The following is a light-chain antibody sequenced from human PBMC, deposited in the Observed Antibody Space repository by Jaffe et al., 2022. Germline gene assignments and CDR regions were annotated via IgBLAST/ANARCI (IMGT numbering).Light chain of an antibody. Sequence: QSALTQPASVSGSPGQSITISCTGTIIDVGGYNYVSWYQQHPGKAPKLMIYEVSNRPSGVSDRFSGSKSGNTASLTISGLQTEDEADYYCSSSTSSITVLFGGGTKLTVL. J-gene: IGLJ2*01. CDR2: EVS. CDR1: IIDVGGYNY. V-gene: IGLV2-14*01. CDR3: SSSTSSITVL.